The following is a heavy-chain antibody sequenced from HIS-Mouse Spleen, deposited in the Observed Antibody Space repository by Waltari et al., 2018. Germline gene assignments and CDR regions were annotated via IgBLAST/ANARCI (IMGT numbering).Heavy chain of an antibody. D-gene: IGHD2-15*01. J-gene: IGHJ4*02. Sequence: QLQLQESGPGLVKPSETLSLTCTVSGGSISSSSYYWGWIRQPPGKGLEWIGSISYSASTYYNPSLKRRVTRSVDTSKNQFSLKLSSVTAADTAVYYCASGVVVAATAVHFDYWGQGTLVTVSS. CDR3: ASGVVVAATAVHFDY. CDR1: GGSISSSSYY. CDR2: ISYSAST. V-gene: IGHV4-39*07.